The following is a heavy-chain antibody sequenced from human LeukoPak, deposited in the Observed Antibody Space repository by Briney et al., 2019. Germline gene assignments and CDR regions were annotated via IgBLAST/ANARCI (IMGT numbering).Heavy chain of an antibody. CDR2: IYYSGST. CDR3: ARGAETYYYDSSGYYSNPYFDY. V-gene: IGHV4-59*01. J-gene: IGHJ4*02. D-gene: IGHD3-22*01. CDR1: GGSISSYY. Sequence: SETLSLTCTVSGGSISSYYWSWIRQPPGKGLEWIGYIYYSGSTNYNPSLTSRVTISVDTSKNQFSLKLSSVTAADTAVYYCARGAETYYYDSSGYYSNPYFDYWGQGTLVTVSS.